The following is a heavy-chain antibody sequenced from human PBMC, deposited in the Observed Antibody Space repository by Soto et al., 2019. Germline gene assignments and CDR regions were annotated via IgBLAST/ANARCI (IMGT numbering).Heavy chain of an antibody. CDR3: ARGHPLRYYDSSGYYYYYGMDV. Sequence: QVQLVQSGAEVKKPGSSVKVSCKASGGTFSSYAISWVRQAPGQGLEWMGGIIPIFGTANYAQKFQGRVTITADESTSTAYMELSSLRSDDTAVYYCARGHPLRYYDSSGYYYYYGMDVWGQGTTVTVSS. V-gene: IGHV1-69*01. J-gene: IGHJ6*02. CDR2: IIPIFGTA. D-gene: IGHD3-22*01. CDR1: GGTFSSYA.